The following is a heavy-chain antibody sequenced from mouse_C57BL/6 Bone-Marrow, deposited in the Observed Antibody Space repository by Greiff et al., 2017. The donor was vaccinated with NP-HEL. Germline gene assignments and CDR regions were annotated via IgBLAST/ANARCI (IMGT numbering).Heavy chain of an antibody. CDR2: IRNKANNHAT. CDR1: GFTFSDAC. CDR3: TRSYYYGSSLYWYFDV. Sequence: EVKLVESGGGLVQPGGSMKLSCAASGFTFSDACMDWVRQSPEKGLEWVAEIRNKANNHATYYAESVKGRFTISRDDSKSSVYLQMNSLRAEDTGIYYCTRSYYYGSSLYWYFDVWGTGTTVTVSS. V-gene: IGHV6-6*01. D-gene: IGHD1-1*01. J-gene: IGHJ1*03.